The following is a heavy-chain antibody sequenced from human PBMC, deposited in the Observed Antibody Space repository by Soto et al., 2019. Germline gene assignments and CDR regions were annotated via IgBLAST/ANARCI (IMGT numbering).Heavy chain of an antibody. D-gene: IGHD3-3*01. V-gene: IGHV3-48*01. CDR3: ARDYDFCSDSTGWFDP. Sequence: EVQLVESGGGLVQPGGSLRLSCAASGFTFSSYSMNWVRQAPGKGLEWVSYISSSSSTIYYADSVKGRFTISRDNAKNSLYLQMNSLRAEDTAVYYGARDYDFCSDSTGWFDPWGQGTLVTVSS. J-gene: IGHJ5*02. CDR2: ISSSSSTI. CDR1: GFTFSSYS.